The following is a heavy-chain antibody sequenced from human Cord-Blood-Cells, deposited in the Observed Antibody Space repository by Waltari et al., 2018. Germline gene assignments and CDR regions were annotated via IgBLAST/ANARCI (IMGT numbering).Heavy chain of an antibody. J-gene: IGHJ6*02. D-gene: IGHD3-3*01. V-gene: IGHV4-30-2*01. CDR2: IYQSGST. CDR1: GGSISSGGYS. Sequence: QLQLQESGSGLVKPSQTLSLTCAVSGGSISSGGYSWSWIRQPPGKGLEWIGYIYQSGSTYYNPSLKSRVTISVDRSKNQFSLKLSSVTAADTAVYYCARDRKDFWSGYYYYYGMDVWGQGTTVTVSS. CDR3: ARDRKDFWSGYYYYYGMDV.